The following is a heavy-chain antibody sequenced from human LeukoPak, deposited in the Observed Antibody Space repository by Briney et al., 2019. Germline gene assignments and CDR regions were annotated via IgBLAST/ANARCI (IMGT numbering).Heavy chain of an antibody. CDR3: ARDHTEPITIFLSGYMDV. Sequence: ASVKVSCKASGYTFTSYGISWVRQAPGQGLEWMGWISAYNGHTNYAQKLQGRVTITADKSTSTAYMELSSLRSEDTAVYYCARDHTEPITIFLSGYMDVWGKGTTVTVSS. V-gene: IGHV1-18*01. CDR1: GYTFTSYG. CDR2: ISAYNGHT. D-gene: IGHD3-9*01. J-gene: IGHJ6*03.